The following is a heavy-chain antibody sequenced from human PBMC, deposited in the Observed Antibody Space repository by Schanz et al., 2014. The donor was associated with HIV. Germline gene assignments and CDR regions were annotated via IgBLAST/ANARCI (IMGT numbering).Heavy chain of an antibody. CDR3: ARGGLQWHPEWFDL. Sequence: QVQVVESGGGVVQPGRSLRLSCAGSGFTFSSYAMHWVRQAPGKGLEWVAFISYDGSSHYSADSVKGRFTISRDNAQKSLFLQMNSLRAEDTAVYYCARGGLQWHPEWFDLWGQGTLVSVSS. V-gene: IGHV3-30-3*01. CDR1: GFTFSSYA. D-gene: IGHD4-4*01. J-gene: IGHJ5*02. CDR2: ISYDGSSH.